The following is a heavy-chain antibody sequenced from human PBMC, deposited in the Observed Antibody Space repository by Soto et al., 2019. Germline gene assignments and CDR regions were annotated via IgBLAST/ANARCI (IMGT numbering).Heavy chain of an antibody. CDR1: GNTFTSYY. V-gene: IGHV1-46*01. Sequence: ASAKVSCKASGNTFTSYYIHWVRQAPGQGPEWMGLVNPSGGSTYYAQKFRGRVTMTRDTSTSTLYMELSSLRFDDTAVYYCACFITASGTHDAFDIWGQGTMVTVSS. J-gene: IGHJ3*02. CDR2: VNPSGGST. CDR3: ACFITASGTHDAFDI. D-gene: IGHD6-25*01.